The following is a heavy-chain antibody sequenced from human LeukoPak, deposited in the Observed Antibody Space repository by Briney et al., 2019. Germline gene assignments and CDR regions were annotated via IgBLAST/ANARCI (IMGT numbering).Heavy chain of an antibody. V-gene: IGHV1-2*02. CDR1: VYTFTPYY. CDR2: INHNSGGT. D-gene: IGHD2-15*01. Sequence: GASVNVSFQASVYTFTPYYMHRVRQAPGHGLEWMGWINHNSGGTNYALKFKGSVTMNRDPSISTAYMELSRLRSDDTAVYYCARAIPGIVVVVAATLPYFDYWGQGTLVTVSS. CDR3: ARAIPGIVVVVAATLPYFDY. J-gene: IGHJ4*02.